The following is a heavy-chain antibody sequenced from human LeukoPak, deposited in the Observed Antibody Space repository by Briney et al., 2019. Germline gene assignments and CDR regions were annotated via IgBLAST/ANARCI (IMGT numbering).Heavy chain of an antibody. D-gene: IGHD5-18*01. CDR3: ARDGEYSYGYGFDY. J-gene: IGHJ4*02. CDR1: GFSVNNLY. Sequence: WGSLRLSCAASGFSVNNLYMSWVRQAPGKGLEWLSVIYSGDRTYYADSVKGRFTISRDTSKNTVYLQMNSLRPEEKAVYYCARDGEYSYGYGFDYWGQGTLVTVSS. V-gene: IGHV3-66*01. CDR2: IYSGDRT.